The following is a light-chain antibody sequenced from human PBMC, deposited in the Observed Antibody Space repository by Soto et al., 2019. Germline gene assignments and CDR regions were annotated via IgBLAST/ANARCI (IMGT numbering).Light chain of an antibody. CDR1: SSDVGSYNL. J-gene: IGLJ1*01. CDR2: EDN. V-gene: IGLV2-23*01. Sequence: QSALTQPASVSGSPGQSITISCTGTSSDVGSYNLVSWYQQHPGKAPKLMIYEDNKRPSGVSNRFSVSKSGYTASLTISGPQAEDEADYYCCSYARTSTYVFGSGTKLTVL. CDR3: CSYARTSTYV.